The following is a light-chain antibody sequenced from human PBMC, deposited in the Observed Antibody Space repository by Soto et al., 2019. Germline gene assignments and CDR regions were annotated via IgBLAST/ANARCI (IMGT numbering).Light chain of an antibody. CDR2: AAS. CDR1: QSISSY. CDR3: QQSYSTPTWT. V-gene: IGKV1-39*01. J-gene: IGKJ1*01. Sequence: DIQMTHSPSSLSSSVVCRVTITCRXSQSISSYLNWYQQKPGKAPKLLIYAASSLQSGVPSRFSGSGSGTDFTLTISSLQPEDFATYYCQQSYSTPTWTFGQGTKVDIK.